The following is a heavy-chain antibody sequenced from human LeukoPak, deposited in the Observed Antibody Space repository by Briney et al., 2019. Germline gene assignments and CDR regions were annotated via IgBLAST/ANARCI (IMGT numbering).Heavy chain of an antibody. Sequence: GGSLRLSCAASGFTFNDYSMNWVRQAPGKGLEWIAYISNAGSTVFYADSVRGRFTMSRDNDKKSLYMQMNSLRAEDTAVYYCIISTRSIAAAGTVFDYWGQGTLVTVSS. V-gene: IGHV3-48*01. CDR2: ISNAGSTV. J-gene: IGHJ4*02. CDR1: GFTFNDYS. CDR3: IISTRSIAAAGTVFDY. D-gene: IGHD6-13*01.